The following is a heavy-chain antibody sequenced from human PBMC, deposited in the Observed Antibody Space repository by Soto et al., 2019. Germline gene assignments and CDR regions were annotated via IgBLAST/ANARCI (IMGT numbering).Heavy chain of an antibody. D-gene: IGHD3-10*01. CDR1: GYTFTSYG. V-gene: IGHV1-18*01. J-gene: IGHJ4*02. Sequence: ASVKVSCKASGYTFTSYGISWVRQAPGQGLEWMGWISAYNGNTNYAQKLQGRVTMTTDTSTSTAYMELRSLRSDDTAVYYCTRAPQSGSGSYPFDYWGQGTLVTVSS. CDR3: TRAPQSGSGSYPFDY. CDR2: ISAYNGNT.